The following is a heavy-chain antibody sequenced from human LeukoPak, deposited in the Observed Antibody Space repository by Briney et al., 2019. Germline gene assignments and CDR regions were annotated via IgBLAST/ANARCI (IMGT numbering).Heavy chain of an antibody. CDR3: ARDSGVRYFDY. CDR1: GFTVSSNY. Sequence: PGGSLRLSCAASGFTVSSNYMSWVRQAPGKGLEWVSVIYSGGSTYYADSVKGRFTISRDNSKNTPYLQMNSLRAEDTAVYYCARDSGVRYFDYWGQGTLVTVSS. D-gene: IGHD3-10*01. V-gene: IGHV3-53*01. J-gene: IGHJ4*02. CDR2: IYSGGST.